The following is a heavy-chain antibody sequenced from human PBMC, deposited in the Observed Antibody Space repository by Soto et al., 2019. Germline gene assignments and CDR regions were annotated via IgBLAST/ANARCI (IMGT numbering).Heavy chain of an antibody. CDR2: INAGNGKT. V-gene: IGHV1-3*01. D-gene: IGHD3-10*01. J-gene: IGHJ3*02. CDR3: ARKYYGSGPIGTFDI. CDR1: GYTFTSYA. Sequence: ASVKVSCKASGYTFTSYAMHGVRQAPGQRLEWMGWINAGNGKTKYSQKFQGRVTITRDTSASTAYMELSSLRSEDTAVYSCARKYYGSGPIGTFDIWGQGTMVTVS.